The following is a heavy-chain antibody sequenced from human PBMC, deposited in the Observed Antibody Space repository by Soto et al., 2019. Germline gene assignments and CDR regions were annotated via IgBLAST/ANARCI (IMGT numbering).Heavy chain of an antibody. V-gene: IGHV3-21*01. D-gene: IGHD2-15*01. Sequence: GGSLRLSCAASGLTFSSYSMNWVRQAPGKGLEWVSSISSSSSYIYYADSVKGRFTISRDNAKNSLYLQMNSLRAEDTAVYYCAREMVVVAAPDAFDIWGQGTMVTVSS. J-gene: IGHJ3*02. CDR1: GLTFSSYS. CDR3: AREMVVVAAPDAFDI. CDR2: ISSSSSYI.